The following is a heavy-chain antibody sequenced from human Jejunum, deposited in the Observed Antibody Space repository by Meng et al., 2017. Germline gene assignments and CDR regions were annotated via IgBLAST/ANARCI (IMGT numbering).Heavy chain of an antibody. D-gene: IGHD6-13*01. J-gene: IGHJ4*02. CDR1: GFTFSSYE. CDR3: AREGISSTWYYFDY. V-gene: IGHV3-48*03. CDR2: ITSSCSTK. Sequence: GSLRLSCAASGFTFSSYEMNWVRQAPGKGLEWVSYITSSCSTKYYADSVKGRFTISRDNAKNSLYLQMNSLRAEDTAVYYCAREGISSTWYYFDYWGQGTLVTVSS.